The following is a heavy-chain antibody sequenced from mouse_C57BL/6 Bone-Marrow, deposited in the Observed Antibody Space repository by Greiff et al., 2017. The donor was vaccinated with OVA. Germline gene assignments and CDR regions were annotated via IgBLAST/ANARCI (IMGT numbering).Heavy chain of an antibody. J-gene: IGHJ4*01. CDR1: GFSFNTYA. D-gene: IGHD2-2*01. CDR2: IRSKSNNYAT. CDR3: VRQGGGYYDAMDY. V-gene: IGHV10-1*01. Sequence: EVKLVESGGGLVQPKGSLKLSCAASGFSFNTYAMNWVRQAPGKGLEWVARIRSKSNNYATYYADSVKDRFTISRDDSESMLYLQMNNLKTEDTAMYYCVRQGGGYYDAMDYWGQGTSVTVSS.